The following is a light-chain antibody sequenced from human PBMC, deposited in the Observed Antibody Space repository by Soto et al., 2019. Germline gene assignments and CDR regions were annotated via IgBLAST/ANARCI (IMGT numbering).Light chain of an antibody. V-gene: IGKV3-20*01. CDR2: GAS. CDR3: QQFDSSLVYT. J-gene: IGKJ2*01. CDR1: QNVSRNF. Sequence: EIVLTQSPGTLSLSPGERVTLSCRASQNVSRNFLAWYQQKPGQAPRLLIYGASYRATGVPDRFSGSGSGTDFTLTISRLESDDFSVYYCQQFDSSLVYTFGHGTKLEIK.